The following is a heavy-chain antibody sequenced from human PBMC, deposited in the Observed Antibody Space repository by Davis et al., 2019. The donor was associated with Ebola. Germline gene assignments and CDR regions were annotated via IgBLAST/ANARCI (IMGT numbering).Heavy chain of an antibody. CDR1: GFTFSSYW. Sequence: GESLKISCAASGFTFSSYWMSWVRQAPGKGLEWVANIKQDGSEKYYADSVKGRFTISRDNSKNTLYLQMNSLRAEDTAVYYCARNYDSSGSSFDYWGQGTLVTVSS. V-gene: IGHV3-7*01. CDR3: ARNYDSSGSSFDY. CDR2: IKQDGSEK. D-gene: IGHD3-22*01. J-gene: IGHJ4*02.